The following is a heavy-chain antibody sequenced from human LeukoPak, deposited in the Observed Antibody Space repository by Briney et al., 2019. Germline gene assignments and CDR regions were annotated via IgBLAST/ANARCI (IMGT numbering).Heavy chain of an antibody. Sequence: GPCLRLACAASGFTFSSYGMSWVRHAPGKGLEWVSAISGSGGSTYYADSVKGRFTISRDNSKNRLYLQMNSLRAEDTAVYYCASVTQAYYFDYWGQGTLVTVSS. CDR1: GFTFSSYG. V-gene: IGHV3-23*01. CDR3: ASVTQAYYFDY. J-gene: IGHJ4*02. CDR2: ISGSGGST.